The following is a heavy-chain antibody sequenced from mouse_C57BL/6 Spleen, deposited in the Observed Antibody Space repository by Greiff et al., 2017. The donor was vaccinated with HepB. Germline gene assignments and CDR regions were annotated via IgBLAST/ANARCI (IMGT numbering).Heavy chain of an antibody. V-gene: IGHV5-4*01. CDR2: ISDGGSYT. Sequence: EVMLVESGGGLVKPGGSLKLSCAASGFTFSSYAMSWVRQTPEKRLEWVATISDGGSYTYYPDNVKGRFTISRDNAKNNLYLQMSHLKSEDTAMYYCAREDGYYEGFAYWGQGTLVTVSA. J-gene: IGHJ3*01. CDR3: AREDGYYEGFAY. CDR1: GFTFSSYA. D-gene: IGHD2-3*01.